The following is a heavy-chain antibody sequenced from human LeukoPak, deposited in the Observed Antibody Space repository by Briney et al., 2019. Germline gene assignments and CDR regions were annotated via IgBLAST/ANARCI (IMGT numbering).Heavy chain of an antibody. J-gene: IGHJ4*02. V-gene: IGHV4-31*03. CDR2: IYYSGST. CDR1: GGSIRSGGYY. D-gene: IGHD6-19*01. CDR3: ARDGPVTGPYCFDY. Sequence: SETLSLTCTVSGGSIRSGGYYWSWIRQLPGKGLEWIGYIYYSGSTFYNPSLKSRVTISVDTSRNQFSLKLSPVTAADTAVYYCARDGPVTGPYCFDYWGQGTLVTVSS.